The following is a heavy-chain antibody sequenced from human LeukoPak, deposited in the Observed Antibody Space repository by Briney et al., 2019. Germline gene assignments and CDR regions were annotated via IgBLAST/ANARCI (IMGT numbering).Heavy chain of an antibody. J-gene: IGHJ4*02. Sequence: GESLKISCKGSGYSFTSYWIGWVRQMPGKGLEWMGIIYPGDSDTRYGPSFQGQVTISADKSISTAYLQWSSLKASDTAMYYCASTSVDTAMPTDYWGQGTLVTVSS. V-gene: IGHV5-51*01. CDR3: ASTSVDTAMPTDY. CDR2: IYPGDSDT. CDR1: GYSFTSYW. D-gene: IGHD5-18*01.